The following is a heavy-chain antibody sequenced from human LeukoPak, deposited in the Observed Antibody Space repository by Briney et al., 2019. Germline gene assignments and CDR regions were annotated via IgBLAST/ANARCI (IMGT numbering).Heavy chain of an antibody. D-gene: IGHD1-26*01. Sequence: PSETLSLTCAVYGGSFSGYYWSWIRQPPGKGLEWNGEINHSGSTNYNPSLKSRVTISVDTSKTQFSLKLTSVTAADTAVYYCATIRSRKWGFDYWGQGTLVTVSS. CDR2: INHSGST. J-gene: IGHJ4*02. CDR1: GGSFSGYY. CDR3: ATIRSRKWGFDY. V-gene: IGHV4-34*01.